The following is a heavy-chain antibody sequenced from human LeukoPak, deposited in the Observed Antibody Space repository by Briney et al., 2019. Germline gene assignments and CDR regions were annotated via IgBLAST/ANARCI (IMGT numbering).Heavy chain of an antibody. Sequence: GGSLRLSCAASGFTFSSYEMNWVRQAPGKGLEWVSYISSSGSTIYYADSVKGRFTISRDNAKNSLYLQMNSLRAEDTAVYYCARPPYGDYDGSPYYFDYWGQGTLVTVSS. CDR2: ISSSGSTI. CDR3: ARPPYGDYDGSPYYFDY. D-gene: IGHD4-17*01. J-gene: IGHJ4*02. V-gene: IGHV3-48*03. CDR1: GFTFSSYE.